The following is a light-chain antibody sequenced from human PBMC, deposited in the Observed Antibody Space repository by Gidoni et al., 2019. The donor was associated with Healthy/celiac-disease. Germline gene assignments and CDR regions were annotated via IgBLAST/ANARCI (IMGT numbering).Light chain of an antibody. CDR3: QQRSNCT. CDR1: QSVSSY. CDR2: DAS. V-gene: IGKV3-11*01. J-gene: IGKJ5*01. Sequence: EIVLPQSPATLSLSPGESATLSCRASQSVSSYLAWYQQKPGQAPRLLIYDASNRATGIPARFSGSGSGTDFTLTISSLEPEDFAVYYCQQRSNCTFGQGTRLEIK.